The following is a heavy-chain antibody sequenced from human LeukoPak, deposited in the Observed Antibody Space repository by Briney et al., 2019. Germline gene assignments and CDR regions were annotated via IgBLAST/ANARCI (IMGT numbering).Heavy chain of an antibody. D-gene: IGHD5-18*01. J-gene: IGHJ4*02. CDR3: ARVGYSYGYFYYFDY. V-gene: IGHV3-53*01. Sequence: GGSLRLACAASGFTVISNYMSWVRQAPGKRLEWVAVIYSGGSTYYADSVKGRFTISRDNSKNTLYLQMNSLRAEDTAVYYCARVGYSYGYFYYFDYWGQGTLVTVSS. CDR2: IYSGGST. CDR1: GFTVISNY.